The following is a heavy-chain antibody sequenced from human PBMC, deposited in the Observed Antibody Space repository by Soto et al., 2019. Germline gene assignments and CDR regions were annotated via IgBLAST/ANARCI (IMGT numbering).Heavy chain of an antibody. Sequence: GGSLRLSXAASGFTFSSYWMSWVRQAPGKGLEWVANIKQDGSEKYYVDSVKGRFTISRDNAKNSLYLQMNSLRAEDTAVYYCARAVKYYDILTGYYLRDYYYGMDVWGQGTTVTVSS. CDR3: ARAVKYYDILTGYYLRDYYYGMDV. CDR2: IKQDGSEK. V-gene: IGHV3-7*04. CDR1: GFTFSSYW. J-gene: IGHJ6*02. D-gene: IGHD3-9*01.